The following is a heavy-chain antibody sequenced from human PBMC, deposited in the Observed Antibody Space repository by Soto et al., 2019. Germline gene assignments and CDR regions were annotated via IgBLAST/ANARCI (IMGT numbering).Heavy chain of an antibody. D-gene: IGHD6-25*01. CDR3: ARTVGAAYYFDF. Sequence: QVQLQESGPGLVKPSETLSLTCTVSGDSMTKYYWSWIRQPAGKGLEWIGRLYTSGSTNYNPSLKSRVTMSIDTANNHFSLKLKSVTAADTAVYYCARTVGAAYYFDFWGPGALVTVSS. J-gene: IGHJ4*02. CDR2: LYTSGST. V-gene: IGHV4-4*07. CDR1: GDSMTKYY.